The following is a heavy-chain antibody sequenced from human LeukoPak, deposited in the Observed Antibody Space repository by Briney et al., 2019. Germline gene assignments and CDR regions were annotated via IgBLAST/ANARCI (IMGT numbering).Heavy chain of an antibody. CDR1: GGSISSGGYY. J-gene: IGHJ4*02. V-gene: IGHV4-30-2*01. CDR2: IYHSGST. D-gene: IGHD1-26*01. CDR3: ARHARPYSGTYYIDY. Sequence: SETLSLTCTVSGGSISSGGYYWSWIRQPPGKGLEWIGYIYHSGSTYYNPSLKSRVTISVDRSKNQFSLKLSSVTAADTAVYYCARHARPYSGTYYIDYWGQGTLVTVSS.